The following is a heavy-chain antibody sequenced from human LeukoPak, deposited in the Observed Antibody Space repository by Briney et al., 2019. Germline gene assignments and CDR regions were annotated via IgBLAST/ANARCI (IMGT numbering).Heavy chain of an antibody. CDR1: GFTFSPYA. J-gene: IGHJ4*02. CDR2: LSGSGVSA. Sequence: EGSLRLSCEASGFTFSPYAMTWVRQAPGKGLEWVSSLSGSGVSAYYADSVKGRFITSRDNSKNTVYLQMNSLRAEDTAVYYCAKGQDTYGHPFDYWGQGTRVTVSS. CDR3: AKGQDTYGHPFDY. V-gene: IGHV3-23*01. D-gene: IGHD5-18*01.